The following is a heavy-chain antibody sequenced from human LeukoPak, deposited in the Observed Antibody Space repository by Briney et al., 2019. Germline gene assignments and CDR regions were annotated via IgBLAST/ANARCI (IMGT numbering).Heavy chain of an antibody. CDR1: GGSISSSSYY. CDR2: IYTSGST. V-gene: IGHV4-39*07. CDR3: ARKGELPFDAFDI. D-gene: IGHD1-26*01. J-gene: IGHJ3*02. Sequence: SETLSLTCTVSGGSISSSSYYWGWIRQPPGKGLEWIGSIYTSGSTNYNPSLKSRITMSVDTSKNQFSLKLSSVTAADTAVYYCARKGELPFDAFDIWGQGTMVTVSS.